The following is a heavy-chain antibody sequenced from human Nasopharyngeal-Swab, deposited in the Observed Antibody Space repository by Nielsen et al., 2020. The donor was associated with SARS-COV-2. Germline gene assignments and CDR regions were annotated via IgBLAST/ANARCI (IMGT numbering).Heavy chain of an antibody. D-gene: IGHD4-17*01. CDR2: ISPSGLTT. V-gene: IGHV3-23*01. Sequence: VRQAPGKGLEWVSGISPSGLTTYDADSVKGRFTISRDNANNTLYHQMNSLRAEDTAVYYCATLDYGDYAHYYYMDVWGKGTSVTVSS. J-gene: IGHJ6*03. CDR3: ATLDYGDYAHYYYMDV.